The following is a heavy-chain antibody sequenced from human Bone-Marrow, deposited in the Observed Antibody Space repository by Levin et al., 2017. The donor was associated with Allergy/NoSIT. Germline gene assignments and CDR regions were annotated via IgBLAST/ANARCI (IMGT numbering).Heavy chain of an antibody. D-gene: IGHD3-10*01. V-gene: IGHV3-7*01. CDR2: IKQDGSEK. J-gene: IGHJ4*02. CDR3: ARSSDGSGSFDY. CDR1: GFTFSSYW. Sequence: PGESLKISCAASGFTFSSYWMSWVRQAPGKGLEWVANIKQDGSEKYYVDSVKGRFTISRDNAKNSLYLQMNSLRAEDTAVYYCARSSDGSGSFDYWGQGTLVTVSS.